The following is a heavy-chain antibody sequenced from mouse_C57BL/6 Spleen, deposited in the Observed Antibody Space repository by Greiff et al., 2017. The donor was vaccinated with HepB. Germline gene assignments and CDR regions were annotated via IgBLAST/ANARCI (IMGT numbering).Heavy chain of an antibody. CDR2: IYPGSGST. CDR1: GYTFTSYG. V-gene: IGHV1-55*01. J-gene: IGHJ2*01. CDR3: ARGAYYSNPYFDY. Sequence: VQLQQPGAELVKPGASVKMSCKASGYTFTSYGITWVKQRPGQGLEWIGDIYPGSGSTNYNEKFKSKATLTVDTSSSTAYMQLSSLTSEDSAVYYCARGAYYSNPYFDYWGQGTTLTVSS. D-gene: IGHD2-5*01.